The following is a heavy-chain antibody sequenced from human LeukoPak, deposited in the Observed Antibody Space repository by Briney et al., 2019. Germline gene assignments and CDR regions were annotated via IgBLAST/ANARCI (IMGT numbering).Heavy chain of an antibody. CDR3: ARGVHVRVYDSNPHYGHY. V-gene: IGHV1-69*06. Sequence: ASVKVSCKASGGTFSSYAISWVRQAPGQGLEWMGGIIPIFGTANYAQKFQGRVTITADKSTSTAYMELSSLRSEVTAFYYCARGVHVRVYDSNPHYGHYWGQGTLVTVSS. J-gene: IGHJ4*02. D-gene: IGHD3-22*01. CDR2: IIPIFGTA. CDR1: GGTFSSYA.